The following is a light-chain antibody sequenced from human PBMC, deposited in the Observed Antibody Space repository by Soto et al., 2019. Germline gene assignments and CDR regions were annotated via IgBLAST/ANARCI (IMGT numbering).Light chain of an antibody. CDR1: SSNIGSNS. CDR3: AAWDDSLNGVV. Sequence: QSVLTQPPSASGTPGQRVTISCSGSSSNIGSNSVNWYQQLPGTAPKLLMYSSNQRPSGVPDRFSGSKSSGSASLAISGLQSEDEADYYCAAWDDSLNGVVFGGGTKLTVL. CDR2: SSN. J-gene: IGLJ2*01. V-gene: IGLV1-44*01.